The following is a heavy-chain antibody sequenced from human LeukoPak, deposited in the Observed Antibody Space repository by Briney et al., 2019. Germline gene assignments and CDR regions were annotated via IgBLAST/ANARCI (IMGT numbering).Heavy chain of an antibody. Sequence: GGSLRLPCGASGFVVSTHYMTWVRQAPGKGLEWVAFIFSGGSRYYADSVKGRFSLSRDNSKNTLNLQMNSLRAEDTAVYYCARAKDYGDYEFAYWGQGTLVTVSS. D-gene: IGHD4-17*01. CDR2: IFSGGSR. CDR1: GFVVSTHY. CDR3: ARAKDYGDYEFAY. J-gene: IGHJ4*02. V-gene: IGHV3-66*01.